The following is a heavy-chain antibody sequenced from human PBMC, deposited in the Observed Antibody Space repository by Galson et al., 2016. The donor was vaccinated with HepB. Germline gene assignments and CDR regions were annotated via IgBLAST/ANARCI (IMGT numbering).Heavy chain of an antibody. CDR3: AREQVPPAWESYYYSYYDGLDV. V-gene: IGHV3-7*03. J-gene: IGHJ6*02. CDR1: GFTFNSYR. CDR2: INQDGSEK. Sequence: SLRLSCAVSGFTFNSYRMSWVRQAPGKGLEWVANINQDGSEKYYVDFVKGRFTITRDKAKNSLYLQMTSLRAEDTALYYCAREQVPPAWESYYYSYYDGLDVWGQGTTVTVSS. D-gene: IGHD1-26*01.